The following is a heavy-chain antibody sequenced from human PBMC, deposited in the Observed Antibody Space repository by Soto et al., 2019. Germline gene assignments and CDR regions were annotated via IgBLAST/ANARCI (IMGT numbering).Heavy chain of an antibody. CDR2: INRSGST. Sequence: QVQLQQWGAGLLKPSETLSLTCAVYGGSFSGNYWSWIRQPPGKGLEWIGEINRSGSTNSNPSLKRPVPISVVTSKNQFALKLSYVTAADTAVYFCARGRRQQLVRSAASDRFDPWGQGTLVTVSS. J-gene: IGHJ5*02. V-gene: IGHV4-34*01. CDR1: GGSFSGNY. CDR3: ARGRRQQLVRSAASDRFDP. D-gene: IGHD6-6*01.